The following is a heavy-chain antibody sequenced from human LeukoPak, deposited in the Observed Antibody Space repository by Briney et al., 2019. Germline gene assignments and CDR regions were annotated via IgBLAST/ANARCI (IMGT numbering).Heavy chain of an antibody. Sequence: PGGSLRLSCAASGFTFSSYSMNWVRQAPGKGLEWISYISSSSSSIYYADSVKGRFTISRDNAKNSLYLQMSSLRAEDAAVYYCARCAERIHDPENYFDYWGQGTLVTVSS. CDR2: ISSSSSSI. CDR3: ARCAERIHDPENYFDY. J-gene: IGHJ4*02. D-gene: IGHD1-1*01. V-gene: IGHV3-48*04. CDR1: GFTFSSYS.